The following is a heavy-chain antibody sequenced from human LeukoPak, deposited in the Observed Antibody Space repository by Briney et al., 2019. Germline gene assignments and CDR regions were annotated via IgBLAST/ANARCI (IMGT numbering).Heavy chain of an antibody. Sequence: SETLSLTCTVSGGSISSYYWSWIRQPPGKGLEWIGYIYYSGSTNYNPSLKSRVTISVDTSKNQFSLKLSSMTAADTAVYYCAGDSYVWGSYRYNYWGQGTLVTVSS. CDR1: GGSISSYY. D-gene: IGHD3-16*02. V-gene: IGHV4-59*01. J-gene: IGHJ4*02. CDR3: AGDSYVWGSYRYNY. CDR2: IYYSGST.